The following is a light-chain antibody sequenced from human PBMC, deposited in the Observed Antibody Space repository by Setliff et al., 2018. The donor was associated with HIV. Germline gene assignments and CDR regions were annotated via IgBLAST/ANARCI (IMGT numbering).Light chain of an antibody. CDR1: RSNIGSNS. J-gene: IGLJ1*01. V-gene: IGLV1-44*01. CDR3: AAWDDNVNVYV. CDR2: SNS. Sequence: QSVLTQPPSASGPPGQRVTIYCSGSRSNIGSNSVSWYQQLPGAAPKLLIYSNSLQPSGVPDRFSGSKSGTSASLAISGLQSEDEADYYCAAWDDNVNVYVFGTGTKVTVL.